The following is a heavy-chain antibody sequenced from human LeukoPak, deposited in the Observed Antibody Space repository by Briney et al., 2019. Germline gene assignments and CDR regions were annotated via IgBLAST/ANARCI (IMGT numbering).Heavy chain of an antibody. CDR1: GVSISSSSYY. CDR3: ASGYSSGWYRFDY. J-gene: IGHJ4*02. CDR2: IYYSGCT. D-gene: IGHD6-19*01. V-gene: IGHV4-39*01. Sequence: SETLSLTCTVSGVSISSSSYYWGWIRQPPGKGVEGIGRIYYSGCTSYHPSLKSRVTISVDTSKNQFSLKLSSVTAADTAVYYCASGYSSGWYRFDYWGQGTLVTVSS.